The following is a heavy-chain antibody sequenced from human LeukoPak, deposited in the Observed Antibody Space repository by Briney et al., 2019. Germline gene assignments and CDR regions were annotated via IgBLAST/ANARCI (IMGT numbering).Heavy chain of an antibody. CDR3: ARASVEYYYDSSGFSRGNNWFDP. J-gene: IGHJ5*02. CDR2: IYSSGST. Sequence: PSETLSLTCTVSGYSISSGYYWGWIRQPAGKGLEWIGRIYSSGSTNYNPSLKSRVTISVDTSKNQFSLKLSSVTAADTAVYYCARASVEYYYDSSGFSRGNNWFDPWGQGTLVTVSS. D-gene: IGHD3-22*01. V-gene: IGHV4-38-2*02. CDR1: GYSISSGYY.